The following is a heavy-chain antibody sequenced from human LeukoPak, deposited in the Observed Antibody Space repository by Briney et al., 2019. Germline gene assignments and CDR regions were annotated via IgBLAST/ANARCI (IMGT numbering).Heavy chain of an antibody. CDR2: ISGSGGST. Sequence: PGGSLRLSCAASGFTFSNSAMGWVRQAPGKGLEWVSTISGSGGSTNYADSVKGRFTISRDNSKNTLYLQMNSLRAGDTAVYYCAKYMGKNFDYWGQGTLVTVSS. V-gene: IGHV3-23*01. J-gene: IGHJ4*02. CDR1: GFTFSNSA. D-gene: IGHD7-27*01. CDR3: AKYMGKNFDY.